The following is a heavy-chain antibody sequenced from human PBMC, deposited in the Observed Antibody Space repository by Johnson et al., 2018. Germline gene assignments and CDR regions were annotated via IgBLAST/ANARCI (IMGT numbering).Heavy chain of an antibody. CDR3: ARGAVAENDAFDI. J-gene: IGHJ3*02. CDR2: INSAGRSI. CDR1: GLTFSSYW. D-gene: IGHD6-19*01. V-gene: IGHV3-74*01. Sequence: VQLQESGGGLVQPGGSLRLSCAASGLTFSSYWMHWVRQAPGKGLVWVARINSAGRSISYADSVKGRFTISRDNAKYTLDMQINSLRAEDTAVYYCARGAVAENDAFDIGGQGTMVTVSS.